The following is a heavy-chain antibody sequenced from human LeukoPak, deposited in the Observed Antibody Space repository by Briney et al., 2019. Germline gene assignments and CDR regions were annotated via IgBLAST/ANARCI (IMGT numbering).Heavy chain of an antibody. CDR1: GYTLTELS. D-gene: IGHD5-18*01. J-gene: IGHJ4*02. CDR3: ATLWARYTSFDY. Sequence: VSVKVSCKVSGYTLTELSMHWVRQAPGKGLEWMGGFDPEDGETICAQKFQGRVTMTEDTSTDTAYMELSSLRSEDTTVYYCATLWARYTSFDYWGQGTLVTVSS. V-gene: IGHV1-24*01. CDR2: FDPEDGET.